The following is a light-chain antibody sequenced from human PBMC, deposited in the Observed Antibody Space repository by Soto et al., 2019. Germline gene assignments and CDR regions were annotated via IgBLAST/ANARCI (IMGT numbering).Light chain of an antibody. CDR1: QSISSW. Sequence: DIQMTQSPSTLSASVGDRVTITCRASQSISSWLAWYQQKPGKAPNLLIYDASSLESGVPSRFSGSGSGTEFTLTISSLQPDDFATYYCQQYNSYPWMFGQGTKVEI. V-gene: IGKV1-5*01. J-gene: IGKJ1*01. CDR2: DAS. CDR3: QQYNSYPWM.